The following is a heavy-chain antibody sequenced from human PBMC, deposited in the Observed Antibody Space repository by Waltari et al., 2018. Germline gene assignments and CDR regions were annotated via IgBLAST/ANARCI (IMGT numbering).Heavy chain of an antibody. J-gene: IGHJ2*01. CDR1: GDSVSSSYY. V-gene: IGHV4-61*01. Sequence: QVQLQESDPGLVKPSETLSLTCTVSGDSVSSSYYWSWIRQPPGKGLVWIGYIYYSGSTNYNPSLKSRVTISVDTSKNKFSLKLNSVTAADTAVYYCARASRGSGFYYGYFDLWGRGTLVIVSS. CDR2: IYYSGST. D-gene: IGHD3-3*01. CDR3: ARASRGSGFYYGYFDL.